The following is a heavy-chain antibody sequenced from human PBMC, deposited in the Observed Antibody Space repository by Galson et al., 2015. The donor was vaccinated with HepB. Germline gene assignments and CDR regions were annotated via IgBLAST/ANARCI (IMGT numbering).Heavy chain of an antibody. J-gene: IGHJ5*02. CDR3: ARDGRRFGEAGLHWFDP. Sequence: SLRLSCAASGFTFSFYPMHWVRQAPGKGLEWVAVISYDGSKTYYADSVKGRFTISRDNSKNTLYLQMNSLRTEDTAVYYRARDGRRFGEAGLHWFDPWGQGTLVTVSS. CDR1: GFTFSFYP. CDR2: ISYDGSKT. V-gene: IGHV3-30-3*01. D-gene: IGHD3-16*01.